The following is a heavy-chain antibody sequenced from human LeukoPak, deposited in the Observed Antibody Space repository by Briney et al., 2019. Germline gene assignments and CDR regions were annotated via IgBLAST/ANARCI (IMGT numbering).Heavy chain of an antibody. CDR2: IYYSGST. V-gene: IGHV4-59*12. D-gene: IGHD3-22*01. J-gene: IGHJ4*02. CDR1: GGSISSYY. CDR3: ARGSGQWLPHSDY. Sequence: SETLSLTCTVSGGSISSYYWSWIRQPPGKGLEWIGYIYYSGSTNYNPSLKSRVTISVDTSKNQFSLKLSSVTAADTAVYYCARGSGQWLPHSDYWGQGTLVTVSS.